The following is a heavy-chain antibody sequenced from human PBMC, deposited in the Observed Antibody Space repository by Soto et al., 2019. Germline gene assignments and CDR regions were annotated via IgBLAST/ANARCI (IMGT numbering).Heavy chain of an antibody. D-gene: IGHD3-9*01. Sequence: RSLTCAVYGGSFSGYYWSWIRQPPGKGLEWIGEINHSGSTNYNPSLKSRVTISVDTSKNQFSLKLSSVTAADTAVYYCARGLRYFDWLLYHGYYYGMDVWGQGTTVTVS. CDR2: INHSGST. J-gene: IGHJ6*02. CDR1: GGSFSGYY. CDR3: ARGLRYFDWLLYHGYYYGMDV. V-gene: IGHV4-34*01.